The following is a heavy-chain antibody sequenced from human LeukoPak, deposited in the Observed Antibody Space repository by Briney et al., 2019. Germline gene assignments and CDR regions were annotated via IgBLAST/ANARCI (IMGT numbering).Heavy chain of an antibody. D-gene: IGHD2-21*02. CDR1: GLTFSNYA. V-gene: IGHV3-23*01. CDR2: VSSSGVNT. J-gene: IGHJ4*02. Sequence: GGSLRLSCAASGLTFSNYAMSWVRHAPRKGLEWVSSVSSSGVNTYYADSVKGRFTISRDNSRNTVYLQISSLRAEDTAVYYCAKRDRPCSGDCSAPYYFDYWGQGTLVTVSS. CDR3: AKRDRPCSGDCSAPYYFDY.